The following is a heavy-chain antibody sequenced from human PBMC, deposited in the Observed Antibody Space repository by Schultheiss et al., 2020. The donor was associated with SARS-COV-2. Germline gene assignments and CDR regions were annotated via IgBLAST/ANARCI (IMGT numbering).Heavy chain of an antibody. CDR2: MNPNSGNT. Sequence: ASVKVSCKASGYTFTSYYMHWVRQAPGQGLEWMGWMNPNSGNTGYAQKFQGRVTMTRNTSISTAYMELSSLRSEDTAVYYCAKEAMTTVTIRPYYFDYWGQGTLVTVSS. CDR3: AKEAMTTVTIRPYYFDY. CDR1: GYTFTSYY. D-gene: IGHD4-17*01. V-gene: IGHV1-8*02. J-gene: IGHJ4*02.